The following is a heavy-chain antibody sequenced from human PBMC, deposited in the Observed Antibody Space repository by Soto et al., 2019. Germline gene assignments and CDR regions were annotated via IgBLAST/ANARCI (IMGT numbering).Heavy chain of an antibody. D-gene: IGHD3-22*01. CDR3: ARVTITIRFYDTSGYLNWFDS. V-gene: IGHV1-46*03. Sequence: ASVKVSCKPSGYTFTNYYVHWVRQAPGQGLERMGIINPSGVGTSYAQKFQGRVTMTTDTSTSTVYMELSSLGSEDTAVYYCARVTITIRFYDTSGYLNWFDSCGQGTQVTVSS. J-gene: IGHJ5*01. CDR1: GYTFTNYY. CDR2: INPSGVGT.